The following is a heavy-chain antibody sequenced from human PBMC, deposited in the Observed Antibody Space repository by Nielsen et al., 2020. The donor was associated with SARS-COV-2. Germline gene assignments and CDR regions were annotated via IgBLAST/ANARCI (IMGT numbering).Heavy chain of an antibody. CDR3: AKDVWSGAHQIGPDY. D-gene: IGHD3-3*01. CDR1: GFTFTNYG. J-gene: IGHJ4*02. CDR2: VSRDGSDT. Sequence: GGSLRLSCAASGFTFTNYGMHWVRQVAGKGLERVAIVSRDGSDTFYVDSVKGRFTISRDNSKNTVYLQMNSLRAEDTAVYHCAKDVWSGAHQIGPDYWGQGTLVTVSS. V-gene: IGHV3-30*18.